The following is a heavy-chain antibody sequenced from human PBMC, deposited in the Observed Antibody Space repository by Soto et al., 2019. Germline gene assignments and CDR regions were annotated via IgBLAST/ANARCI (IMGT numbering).Heavy chain of an antibody. D-gene: IGHD1-26*01. CDR3: ARRWGAAVDY. CDR1: GGSISSYY. Sequence: QVQLQESGPGLVKPSETLSLTCTVSGGSISSYYWSWIRQPPGKGLEWIGYIYYSGSTNYNPSLKSRVAISVDTSKNQFSLKLSSVTAADTAVYHCARRWGAAVDYGGQGTLVTVSS. V-gene: IGHV4-59*08. J-gene: IGHJ4*02. CDR2: IYYSGST.